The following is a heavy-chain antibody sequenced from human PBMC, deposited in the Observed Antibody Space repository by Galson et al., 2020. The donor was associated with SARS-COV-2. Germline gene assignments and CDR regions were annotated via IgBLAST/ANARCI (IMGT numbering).Heavy chain of an antibody. CDR3: ARAPSTYYYDSSGYYYGEGFDY. V-gene: IGHV1-69*04. J-gene: IGHJ4*02. CDR2: IIPILGLA. D-gene: IGHD3-22*01. CDR1: GGTFSSYA. Sequence: ASVKVSCKASGGTFSSYAISWVRQAPGQGLEWMGRIIPILGLANYAQKFQGRVTITADKSTSTAYMELSSLRSEDTAVYYCARAPSTYYYDSSGYYYGEGFDYWGQGTLVTVSS.